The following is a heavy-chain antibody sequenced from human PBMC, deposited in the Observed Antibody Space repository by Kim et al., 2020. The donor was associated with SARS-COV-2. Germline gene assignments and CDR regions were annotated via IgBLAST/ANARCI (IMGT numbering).Heavy chain of an antibody. CDR2: IYYSGST. CDR3: ARARGIAVAGRIDY. V-gene: IGHV4-31*03. Sequence: SETLSLTCTVSGGSISSGGYYWSWIRQHPGKGLEWIGYIYYSGSTYYNPSLKSRVTISVDTSKNQFSLRVSSVTAADTAVYYCARARGIAVAGRIDYWGQGTLVTVSS. J-gene: IGHJ4*02. D-gene: IGHD6-19*01. CDR1: GGSISSGGYY.